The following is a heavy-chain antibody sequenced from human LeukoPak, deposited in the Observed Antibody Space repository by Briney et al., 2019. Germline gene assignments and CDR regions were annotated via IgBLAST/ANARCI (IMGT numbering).Heavy chain of an antibody. J-gene: IGHJ4*02. Sequence: ASVKVSCKASGYILSSYNMHWVRQSPGQGLEWLGIINPSGGDTKYAQKFQGRVTLTRDKSTSTVYMELSSLTSDDTAVYYCARTYCAEDCSIRYFDYWGQGTLVTVSS. D-gene: IGHD2-21*02. V-gene: IGHV1-46*01. CDR3: ARTYCAEDCSIRYFDY. CDR1: GYILSSYN. CDR2: INPSGGDT.